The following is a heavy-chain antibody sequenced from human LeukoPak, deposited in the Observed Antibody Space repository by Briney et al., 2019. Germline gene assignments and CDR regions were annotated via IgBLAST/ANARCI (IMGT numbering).Heavy chain of an antibody. J-gene: IGHJ4*02. Sequence: PSETLSLTCAVSGGSISNNFYYWGWIRQPPGKGLEWIGEINHSGSTNYNPSLKSRVTISVDTSKNQFSLKLSSVTAADTAVYYCARGFWSGYYQRYYFDYWGQGTLVTVSS. D-gene: IGHD3-3*01. CDR2: INHSGST. CDR3: ARGFWSGYYQRYYFDY. CDR1: GGSISNNFYY. V-gene: IGHV4-39*07.